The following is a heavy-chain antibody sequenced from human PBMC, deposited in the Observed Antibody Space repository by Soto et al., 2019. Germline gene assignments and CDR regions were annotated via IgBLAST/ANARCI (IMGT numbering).Heavy chain of an antibody. CDR3: AKDQDSSGSDY. D-gene: IGHD3-22*01. CDR2: ISYDGSNK. CDR1: GFTFSSYC. Sequence: PGGSLILSCAASGFTFSSYCMHWVRQAPGKGLEWVAVISYDGSNKYYADSVKGRFTISRDNSKNTLYLQMNSLRAEDTAVYYCAKDQDSSGSDYWGQGTLVTVSS. J-gene: IGHJ4*02. V-gene: IGHV3-30*18.